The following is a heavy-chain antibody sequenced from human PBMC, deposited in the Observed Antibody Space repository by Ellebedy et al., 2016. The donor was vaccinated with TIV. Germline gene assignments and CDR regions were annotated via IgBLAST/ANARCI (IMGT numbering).Heavy chain of an antibody. CDR2: SGAAGDT. CDR1: GFSLTGSD. J-gene: IGHJ2*01. CDR3: ARGGPGGDNWFFGL. V-gene: IGHV3-13*01. D-gene: IGHD3-10*01. Sequence: PGGSLRLSCAASGFSLTGSDLHWVRRRRGKGLEWVAASGAAGDTYYPDSVRGRFTISRESAKNSFYLQMNSLTAGDTAVYYCARGGPGGDNWFFGLCGRGTQVTVSS.